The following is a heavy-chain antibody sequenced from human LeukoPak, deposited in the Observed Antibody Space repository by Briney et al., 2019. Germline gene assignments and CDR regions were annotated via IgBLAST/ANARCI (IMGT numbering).Heavy chain of an antibody. CDR2: INSDGSSP. V-gene: IGHV3-74*01. J-gene: IGHJ4*02. Sequence: PGGSLRLSCAASGFTFSGYWMHCVRQAPGKGLVWVSRINSDGSSPSYADSVKGQFTISRDNAKSTLYLQMNSLRAEDTAVYYCARGGGYSYGATDYWGQGTLVTVSS. CDR1: GFTFSGYW. CDR3: ARGGGYSYGATDY. D-gene: IGHD5-18*01.